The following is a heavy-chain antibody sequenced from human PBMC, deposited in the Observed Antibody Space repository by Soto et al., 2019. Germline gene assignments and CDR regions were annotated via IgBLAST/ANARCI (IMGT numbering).Heavy chain of an antibody. CDR1: GGSLSKYY. J-gene: IGHJ4*02. CDR2: ISTSGHV. V-gene: IGHV4-4*07. Sequence: SLTCSVSGGSLSKYYWSWIRQPAGKGLEWIGRISTSGHVVSKVSLRSRLTMSVDMSNNHFSLKLTSVTAADTAVYYCARDNNDFWSLYPLAFDYWGQGALVTVS. D-gene: IGHD3-3*01. CDR3: ARDNNDFWSLYPLAFDY.